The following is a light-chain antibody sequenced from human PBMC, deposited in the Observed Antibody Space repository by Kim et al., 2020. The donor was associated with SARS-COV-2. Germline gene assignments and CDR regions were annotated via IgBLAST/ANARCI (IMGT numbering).Light chain of an antibody. J-gene: IGLJ3*02. CDR1: GGHTNYI. CDR3: ETWGTDIWV. Sequence: SSVKTTCTLSGGHTNYIIAWQQQQPGKAPRYLMNVESSGNFNTGSGVPDRFSGSASGADHSLTISNLQSEDEADYYCETWGTDIWVFGGGTQLTVL. V-gene: IGLV4-60*03. CDR2: VESSGNF.